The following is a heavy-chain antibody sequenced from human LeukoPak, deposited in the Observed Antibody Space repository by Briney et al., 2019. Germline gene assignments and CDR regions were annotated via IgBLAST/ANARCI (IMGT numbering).Heavy chain of an antibody. CDR2: FSATDGSA. CDR3: AKARIAAAGTGAFDV. Sequence: GGSLRLSCAASGFTVSSYGMTWVRLAPGKGLEWVSAFSATDGSAQYAESVKGRFTISRDNSKNSLYPQMNSLRDEDTAVYYCAKARIAAAGTGAFDVWGQGTMVTVSS. CDR1: GFTVSSYG. D-gene: IGHD6-13*01. V-gene: IGHV3-23*01. J-gene: IGHJ3*01.